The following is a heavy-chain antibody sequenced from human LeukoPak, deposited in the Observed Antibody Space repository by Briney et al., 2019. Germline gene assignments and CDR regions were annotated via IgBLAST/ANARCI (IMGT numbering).Heavy chain of an antibody. D-gene: IGHD1-14*01. J-gene: IGHJ6*02. CDR3: AKVSGGGLYYDGMDV. CDR2: ISGSGGTT. CDR1: GFTFNNYA. V-gene: IGHV3-23*01. Sequence: GGSLRLSCAASGFTFNNYAMNWVRQAPGKGLEWVSVISGSGGTTYYADSVKGRFTISRDSPKNTLYLQMNSLRAEDTAVYYCAKVSGGGLYYDGMDVWGQGTTVTVSS.